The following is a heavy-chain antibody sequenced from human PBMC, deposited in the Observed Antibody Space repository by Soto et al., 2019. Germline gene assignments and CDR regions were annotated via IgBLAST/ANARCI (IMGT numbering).Heavy chain of an antibody. CDR2: IYYSGST. CDR3: ARGGRDSFDYLKGFDV. D-gene: IGHD5-18*01. Sequence: SETLSLTCTVSGGSISSSSYYWGWIRQPPGKGLEWIGSIYYSGSTYYNPSLKSRVTISVDTSKNQFSLKLTSVTAADTAVHYCARGGRDSFDYLKGFDVWGQGTTVTVSS. CDR1: GGSISSSSYY. J-gene: IGHJ6*02. V-gene: IGHV4-39*07.